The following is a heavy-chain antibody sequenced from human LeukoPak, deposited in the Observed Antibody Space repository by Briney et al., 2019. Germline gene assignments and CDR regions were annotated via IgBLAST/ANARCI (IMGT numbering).Heavy chain of an antibody. CDR2: ISSSSDYI. J-gene: IGHJ4*02. D-gene: IGHD1-26*01. Sequence: PGGSLRLSCAASGFTFSSYAMSWVRQAPGKGLEWVSSISSSSDYIHYADSVKGRFTISRDNAKNSLYLQMNSLRAEDTALYYCARDPWGSGSYWGRGTLVTVSS. V-gene: IGHV3-21*01. CDR1: GFTFSSYA. CDR3: ARDPWGSGSY.